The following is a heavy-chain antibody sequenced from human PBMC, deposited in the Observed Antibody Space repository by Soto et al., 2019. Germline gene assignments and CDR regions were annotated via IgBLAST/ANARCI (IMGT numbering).Heavy chain of an antibody. J-gene: IGHJ6*02. CDR2: VSAYNGNT. D-gene: IGHD2-2*03. V-gene: IGHV1-18*01. CDR3: ARGLSRRVGYYYYYYGMDV. Sequence: ASVKVSCKASGYTFTSCGISWVRQAPGQGLEWMGWVSAYNGNTNYAQKLQGRVTMTTDTSTSTAYMELRSLRSDDTAVYYCARGLSRRVGYYYYYYGMDVWGQGTTVTVSS. CDR1: GYTFTSCG.